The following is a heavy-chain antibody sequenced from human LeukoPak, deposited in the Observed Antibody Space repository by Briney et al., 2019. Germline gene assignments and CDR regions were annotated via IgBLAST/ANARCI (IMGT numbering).Heavy chain of an antibody. J-gene: IGHJ3*02. CDR2: VYYSGST. Sequence: PSETLSLTCTVSGGSINSNYWSWIRQPPGKGLEWIAHVYYSGSTDYNPSLKSRVTISVDTSKNHFSLKLSSVIAADTAVYYCATDMGKDAFDIWGQGTMVTVSS. V-gene: IGHV4-59*01. CDR1: GGSINSNY. D-gene: IGHD3-9*01. CDR3: ATDMGKDAFDI.